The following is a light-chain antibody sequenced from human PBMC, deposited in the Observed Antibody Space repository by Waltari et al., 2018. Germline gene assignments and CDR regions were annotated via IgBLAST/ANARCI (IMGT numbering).Light chain of an antibody. V-gene: IGKV1-5*03. Sequence: DIQMTQSPSTLSVSVGDRVTITCRASQNIITWLAWYQQKPGKPPRLLVHTASILETGVPSRFSRSGSGTTFTLTINSLQPDDLATYYCQQYDDFPSTFGQGTKLEIK. CDR2: TAS. CDR1: QNIITW. J-gene: IGKJ2*01. CDR3: QQYDDFPST.